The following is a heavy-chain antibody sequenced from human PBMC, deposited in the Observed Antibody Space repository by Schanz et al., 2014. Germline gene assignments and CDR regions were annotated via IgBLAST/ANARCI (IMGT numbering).Heavy chain of an antibody. CDR2: LSGDGGTT. Sequence: EAQLLESGGGLVQPGGSLRLSCAASGFNFKAYAMSWVRQAPGKGLQWVSSLSGDGGTTHYADSVKGRFTISRDNYKNTLYLQMKSLRVEDTAVYYCVKDPDKYNWNDVEGMDVWGQGTTVIVSS. V-gene: IGHV3-23*01. J-gene: IGHJ6*02. CDR3: VKDPDKYNWNDVEGMDV. CDR1: GFNFKAYA. D-gene: IGHD1-1*01.